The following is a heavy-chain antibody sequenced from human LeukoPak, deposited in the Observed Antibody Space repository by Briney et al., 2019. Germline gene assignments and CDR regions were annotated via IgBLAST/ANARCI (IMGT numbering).Heavy chain of an antibody. V-gene: IGHV1-18*01. CDR2: ISAYNGNT. CDR1: GYTFTSYG. D-gene: IGHD3-3*01. CDR3: ARARIYYDFWSGSTSYYYYYMDV. Sequence: ASVKVSCKASGYTFTSYGISWVRQAPGQGLEWMGWISAYNGNTNYAQKLQGRVTMTTDTSTSTAYMELRSLRSDDTAVYYCARARIYYDFWSGSTSYYYYYMDVWGKGTTVTVSS. J-gene: IGHJ6*03.